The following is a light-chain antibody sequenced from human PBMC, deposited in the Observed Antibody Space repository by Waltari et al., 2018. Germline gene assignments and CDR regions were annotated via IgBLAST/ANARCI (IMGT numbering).Light chain of an antibody. CDR1: QSVSTN. CDR2: GAS. CDR3: HQYDNWPPVT. J-gene: IGKJ5*01. V-gene: IGKV3-15*01. Sequence: EIVMTQSPATLSVSPGERATLSCRAGQSVSTNLAWYQQKAGEAPRRLIYGASARASDSPARFSGSGSGTEFTLNISSLQTEDFAVYNCHQYDNWPPVTFGQGTRLEIK.